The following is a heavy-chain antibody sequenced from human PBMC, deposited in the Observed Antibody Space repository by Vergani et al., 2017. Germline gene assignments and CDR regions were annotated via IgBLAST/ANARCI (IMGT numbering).Heavy chain of an antibody. CDR3: ARGDYCILTGYPY. V-gene: IGHV1-46*03. J-gene: IGHJ4*02. CDR1: GYTFSNYY. CDR2: INPSGGHT. D-gene: IGHD3-9*01. Sequence: QGQVVQSGAAVKKSGASVKVSCKTSGYTFSNYYMHWVRQAHGQGLEWMGIINPSGGHTNYAQKFQGRVTMTREASTSTVYMELSSRGSEYTAINYWARGDYCILTGYPYWGQGPLVTVSA.